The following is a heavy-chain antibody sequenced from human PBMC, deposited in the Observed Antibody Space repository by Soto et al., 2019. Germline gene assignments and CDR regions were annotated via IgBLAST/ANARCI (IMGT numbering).Heavy chain of an antibody. Sequence: ASVKVSCKASGYTFTSYGISWVRQAPGQGLEWMGWISAYNGNTNYAQKLQGRVTMTTDTSTSTAYMELRSLRSDDTAVYYCARTCYTVYAHIAFDLWGQGPLVTLSS. CDR3: ARTCYTVYAHIAFDL. CDR2: ISAYNGNT. D-gene: IGHD2-8*01. CDR1: GYTFTSYG. J-gene: IGHJ5*02. V-gene: IGHV1-18*01.